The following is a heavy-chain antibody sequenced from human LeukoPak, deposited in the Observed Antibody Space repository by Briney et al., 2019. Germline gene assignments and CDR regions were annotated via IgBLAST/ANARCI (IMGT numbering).Heavy chain of an antibody. CDR2: IHYGGST. V-gene: IGHV4-59*11. CDR1: NGSLNSHF. J-gene: IGHJ4*02. D-gene: IGHD2/OR15-2a*01. CDR3: ARLRLLLDQLQYFAFDS. Sequence: SETLSLTCTVSNGSLNSHFWTWVRQPPGKGPEWIGYIHYGGSTNYNPSLKSRVTMSLDTSKNQFSLKLTSVTTADTAIFYCARLRLLLDQLQYFAFDSWGQGSLVTVTS.